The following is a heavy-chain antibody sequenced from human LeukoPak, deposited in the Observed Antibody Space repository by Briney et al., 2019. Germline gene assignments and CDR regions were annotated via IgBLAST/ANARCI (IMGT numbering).Heavy chain of an antibody. D-gene: IGHD4-17*01. CDR1: GGTFSSYA. Sequence: SVKGSCKASGGTFSSYAISWVRQAPGQGLEWMGGVIPIFGTANYAQKFQGRVTITADKSTSTAYMELSSLRSEDTAVYYCARGSPYGDFYFDYWGQGTLVTVSS. CDR2: VIPIFGTA. J-gene: IGHJ4*02. V-gene: IGHV1-69*06. CDR3: ARGSPYGDFYFDY.